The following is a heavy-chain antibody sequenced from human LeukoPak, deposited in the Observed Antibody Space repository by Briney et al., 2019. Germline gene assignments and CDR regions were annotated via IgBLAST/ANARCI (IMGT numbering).Heavy chain of an antibody. Sequence: GGSLRLSCAAFGFTFSSYAMSWVRQAPGKGLEWVSAISGSGGSTYYAASVKGRFTISRDNSKNTLYLQTNSLRAEDTAVYYCAKDGLSSGWPYDWFDPWGQGTLVTVSS. J-gene: IGHJ5*02. V-gene: IGHV3-23*01. CDR2: ISGSGGST. CDR1: GFTFSSYA. CDR3: AKDGLSSGWPYDWFDP. D-gene: IGHD6-25*01.